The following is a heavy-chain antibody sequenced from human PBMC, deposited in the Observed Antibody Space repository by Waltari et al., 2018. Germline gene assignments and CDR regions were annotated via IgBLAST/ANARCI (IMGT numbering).Heavy chain of an antibody. D-gene: IGHD6-19*01. Sequence: QVQLQESGPGLVKPSQTLSLTCTVSGGSISSGSYYWSWIRQPAGKGLEWIGYIYTSGSTNYNPSLKSRVTIAVDTSKNQFSLKLSSVTAADTAVYYCARAGGWYYYFDYWGQGTLVTVSS. V-gene: IGHV4-61*09. CDR2: IYTSGST. J-gene: IGHJ4*02. CDR1: GGSISSGSYY. CDR3: ARAGGWYYYFDY.